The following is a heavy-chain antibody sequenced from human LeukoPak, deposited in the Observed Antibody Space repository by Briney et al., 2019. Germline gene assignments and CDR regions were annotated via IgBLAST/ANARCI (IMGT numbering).Heavy chain of an antibody. CDR3: ARDTAAAGSLTFDY. V-gene: IGHV3-33*01. CDR1: GFTSSSYG. J-gene: IGHJ4*02. D-gene: IGHD6-13*01. Sequence: GRSLRLSCAASGFTSSSYGMHWVRQAPGKGLEWVAVIWYDGSNKYYADSVKGRFTISRDNSKNTLYLQMNSLRAEDTAVYYCARDTAAAGSLTFDYWGQGSLVTVSS. CDR2: IWYDGSNK.